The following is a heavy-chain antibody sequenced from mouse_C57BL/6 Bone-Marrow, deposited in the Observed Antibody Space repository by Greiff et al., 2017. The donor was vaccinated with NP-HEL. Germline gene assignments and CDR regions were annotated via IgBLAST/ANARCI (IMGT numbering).Heavy chain of an antibody. V-gene: IGHV1-85*01. CDR3: AEYGRSYENFDY. D-gene: IGHD1-1*01. CDR1: GYTFTSYD. J-gene: IGHJ2*01. Sequence: QVQLQQSGPELVKPGASVKLSCKASGYTFTSYDINWVKQRPGQGLEWIGWLYPRDGSTKYDEQFKGKATLTVDTSSSTAYIELHSLTSEDSAVYFGAEYGRSYENFDYWGQGTTLTVSS. CDR2: LYPRDGST.